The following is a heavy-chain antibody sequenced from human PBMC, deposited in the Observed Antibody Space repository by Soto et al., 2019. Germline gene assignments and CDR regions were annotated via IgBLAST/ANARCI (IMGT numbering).Heavy chain of an antibody. CDR3: ARVNGPYDSSGYYP. Sequence: QAGGSLRLSCEASGFTFSSYWIHWVRQAPWKGLVWVSRINGAGIITDYADDVKGRFTISRDNTQNTLYLQMNSLRDEDTAFYYCARVNGPYDSSGYYPRGQGTLVTVSS. J-gene: IGHJ4*02. CDR1: GFTFSSYW. CDR2: INGAGIIT. V-gene: IGHV3-74*01. D-gene: IGHD3-22*01.